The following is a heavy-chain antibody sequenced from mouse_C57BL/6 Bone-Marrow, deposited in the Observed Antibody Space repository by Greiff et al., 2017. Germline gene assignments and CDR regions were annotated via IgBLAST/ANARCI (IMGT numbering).Heavy chain of an antibody. Sequence: EVQLQLSGAALVRPGASVQSSCPASGFTTIDDYMYWVKQRPEQRLAWIGWLDPENGDTEYASKFQGKATITADTSSNTAYLQLSSLTSEDTAVYYCHRGYWGQGTTLTVSS. CDR1: GFTTIDDY. V-gene: IGHV14-4*01. CDR2: LDPENGDT. J-gene: IGHJ2*01. CDR3: HRGY. D-gene: IGHD2-14*01.